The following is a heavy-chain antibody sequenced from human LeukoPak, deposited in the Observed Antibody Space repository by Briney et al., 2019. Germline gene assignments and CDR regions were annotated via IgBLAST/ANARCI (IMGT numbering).Heavy chain of an antibody. CDR1: GYSISSGYY. V-gene: IGHV4-61*01. Sequence: SETLSLTCTVSGYSISSGYYWGWIRQPPGKGLEWIGYIYYSGSTNYNPSLKSRVTISVDTSKNQFSLKLSSVTAADTAVYYCARDLQADFWSGYYSDAFDIWGQGTMVTVSS. CDR3: ARDLQADFWSGYYSDAFDI. CDR2: IYYSGST. J-gene: IGHJ3*02. D-gene: IGHD3-3*01.